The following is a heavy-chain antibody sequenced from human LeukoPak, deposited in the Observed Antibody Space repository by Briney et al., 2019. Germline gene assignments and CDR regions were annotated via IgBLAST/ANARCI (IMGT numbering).Heavy chain of an antibody. D-gene: IGHD1-26*01. V-gene: IGHV4-39*01. CDR2: ISYSGSP. Sequence: SETLFLTCTVSGDSISSIGHWRGWIRQPPGEGLEWIGSISYSGSPSYNPSLKSRVTISVDTSKNQLSLRLSSVTAADTAVYYCARPSSSGSYYYWGQGTLVTVS. CDR3: ARPSSSGSYYY. J-gene: IGHJ4*02. CDR1: GDSISSIGHW.